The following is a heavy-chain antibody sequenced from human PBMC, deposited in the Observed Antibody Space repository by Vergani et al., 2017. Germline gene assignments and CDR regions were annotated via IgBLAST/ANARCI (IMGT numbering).Heavy chain of an antibody. V-gene: IGHV1-2*04. J-gene: IGHJ3*02. CDR2: INPNSGGT. Sequence: QVQLVQSGAEVKKPGASVKVSCKASGYTFTGYYMHWVRQAPGQGLEWMGWINPNSGGTNYAQKFQGWVTMTRDTSISTAYMELGRLRSDDTAVYYCARVRIENDFRAFYIWGQGRMVTVSS. CDR3: ARVRIENDFRAFYI. CDR1: GYTFTGYY. D-gene: IGHD2/OR15-2a*01.